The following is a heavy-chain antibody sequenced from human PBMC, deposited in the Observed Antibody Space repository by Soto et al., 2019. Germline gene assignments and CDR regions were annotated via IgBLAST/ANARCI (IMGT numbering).Heavy chain of an antibody. CDR3: ATYYYDSSGYYYYYGMDV. CDR1: GGTFSSYA. CDR2: IIPIFGTA. V-gene: IGHV1-69*13. D-gene: IGHD3-22*01. J-gene: IGHJ6*02. Sequence: VKVSCKASGGTFSSYAISWVRQAPGQGLEWMGGIIPIFGTANYAQKFQGRVTITADESTSTAYMELSSLRSEDTAVYYCATYYYDSSGYYYYYGMDVWGPGTTVTVSS.